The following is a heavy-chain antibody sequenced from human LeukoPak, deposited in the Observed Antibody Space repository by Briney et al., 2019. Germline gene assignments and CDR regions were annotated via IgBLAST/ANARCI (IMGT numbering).Heavy chain of an antibody. CDR2: IHHSGSP. CDR3: ARVTGYDWESSYDY. Sequence: KPSETLSLTCAVYGGSFSGHYWSWIRQSPGKGLEWIGQIHHSGSPNYNPSLKSRVTMSVDTSKNQFSLKLSSVTAADTAVYYCARVTGYDWESSYDYWGQGTLVTVSS. D-gene: IGHD5-12*01. J-gene: IGHJ4*02. CDR1: GGSFSGHY. V-gene: IGHV4-34*01.